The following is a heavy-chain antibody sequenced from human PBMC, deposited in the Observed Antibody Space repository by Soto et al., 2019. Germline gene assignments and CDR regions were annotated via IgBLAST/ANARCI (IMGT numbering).Heavy chain of an antibody. CDR3: ARVGNYGSGSYPGYMDV. D-gene: IGHD3-10*01. CDR1: GGTFSSYT. Sequence: ASVKVSCKASGGTFSSYTISWVRQAPGQGLEWMGRIIPILGIANYAQKFQGRVTITADKSTSTAYMELSSLRSEDTAVYYCARVGNYGSGSYPGYMDVWGKGTTVTVSS. CDR2: IIPILGIA. J-gene: IGHJ6*03. V-gene: IGHV1-69*02.